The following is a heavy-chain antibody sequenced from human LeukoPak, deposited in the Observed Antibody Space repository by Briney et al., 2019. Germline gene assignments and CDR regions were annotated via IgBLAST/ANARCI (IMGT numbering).Heavy chain of an antibody. CDR3: ARAIDVSLYYDILTGPFDY. CDR2: IYHSGST. V-gene: IGHV4-38-2*02. D-gene: IGHD3-9*01. CDR1: GYSISSGYY. Sequence: SETLSLTCTVSGYSISSGYYWGWIRQPPGKGLEWIGSIYHSGSTYYNPSLKSRVTISVDTSKNQFSLKLSSVTAADTAVYYCARAIDVSLYYDILTGPFDYWGQGTLVTVSS. J-gene: IGHJ4*02.